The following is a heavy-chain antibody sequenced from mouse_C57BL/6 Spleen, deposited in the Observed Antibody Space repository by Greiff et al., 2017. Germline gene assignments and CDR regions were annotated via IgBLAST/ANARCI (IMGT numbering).Heavy chain of an antibody. J-gene: IGHJ4*01. CDR2: INPYNGDT. CDR1: GYSFTGYF. D-gene: IGHD2-5*01. V-gene: IGHV1-20*01. CDR3: AREEAYYSNYVNAMDY. Sequence: VQLQQSGPELVKPGDSVKISCKASGYSFTGYFMNWVMQSHGKSLEWIGRINPYNGDTFYNQKFKGKATLTVDKSSSTAHMELRSLTSEDSAVYYCAREEAYYSNYVNAMDYWGQGTSVTVSS.